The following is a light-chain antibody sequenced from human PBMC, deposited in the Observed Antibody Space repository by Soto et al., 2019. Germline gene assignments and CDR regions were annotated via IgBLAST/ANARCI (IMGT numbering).Light chain of an antibody. Sequence: DIQMTQSPASLSASIGDRVTISCRASQTIGSNLNWYQQKPGKAPTLLMFTSSRLQSVVPACFSGSGSGTDFTLTISSLQSEDFAVYCCQQYNHWWTFGQGTKVDIK. CDR2: TSS. J-gene: IGKJ1*01. V-gene: IGKV1-39*01. CDR1: QTIGSN. CDR3: QQYNHWWT.